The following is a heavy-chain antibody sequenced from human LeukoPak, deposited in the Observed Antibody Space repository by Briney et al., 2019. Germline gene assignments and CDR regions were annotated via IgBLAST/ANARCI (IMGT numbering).Heavy chain of an antibody. J-gene: IGHJ4*02. CDR2: ISGSGDST. CDR1: GFTFSSYA. D-gene: IGHD6-25*01. V-gene: IGHV3-23*01. Sequence: GGSLRLSCAASGFTFSSYAMTWVRQAPGKGLEWVSGISGSGDSTYYADSVKGRFTISRDNSKNTLYLQMNSLRAEDTAVYYCAKPPPNLAAAGLPSPLFDYWGQGTLVTVSS. CDR3: AKPPPNLAAAGLPSPLFDY.